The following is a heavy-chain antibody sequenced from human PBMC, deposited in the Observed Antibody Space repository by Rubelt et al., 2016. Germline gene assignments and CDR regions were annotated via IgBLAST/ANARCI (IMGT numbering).Heavy chain of an antibody. CDR1: GYTFTSYG. D-gene: IGHD6-6*01. V-gene: IGHV1-18*01. CDR3: ARDRIRIAARQGWYFAL. CDR2: ISASNGNT. J-gene: IGHJ2*01. Sequence: QVQLVQSGAEVKKPGASVKVSCKASGYTFTSYGISWVRQAPGQGLEWMGWISASNGNTNYAQKIQGRAPMTTDTTTRTAYMELRGLRSDDTAVYYCARDRIRIAARQGWYFALWGRGTLVTVSS.